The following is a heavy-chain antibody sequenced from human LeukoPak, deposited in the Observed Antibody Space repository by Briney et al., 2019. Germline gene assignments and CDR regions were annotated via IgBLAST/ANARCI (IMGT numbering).Heavy chain of an antibody. D-gene: IGHD3-10*01. CDR2: IYYSGST. V-gene: IGHV4-59*01. Sequence: SETLSLTCTVSGGSISSYYWSWIRQPPAKGLEWIGYIYYSGSTNYNPSLKSRVTISVDTSKNQFSLKLSSVTAADTAVYYCASSYGSGPYYFDYWGQGTLVTVSS. CDR1: GGSISSYY. J-gene: IGHJ4*02. CDR3: ASSYGSGPYYFDY.